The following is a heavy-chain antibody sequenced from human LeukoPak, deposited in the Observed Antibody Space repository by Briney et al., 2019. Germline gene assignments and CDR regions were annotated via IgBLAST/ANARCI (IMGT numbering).Heavy chain of an antibody. J-gene: IGHJ5*02. V-gene: IGHV1-18*01. CDR1: GYTFTSNG. CDR2: ISAYNGNT. D-gene: IGHD3-9*01. Sequence: ASVKVSCKASGYTFTSNGISWVRQAPGQGLEWMGWISAYNGNTNYEQKLQGRVTMTTDTSTSTAYMELRSLRSDDTAVYYCARGDYDILTGYPKRRFDPWGQGTLVTVSS. CDR3: ARGDYDILTGYPKRRFDP.